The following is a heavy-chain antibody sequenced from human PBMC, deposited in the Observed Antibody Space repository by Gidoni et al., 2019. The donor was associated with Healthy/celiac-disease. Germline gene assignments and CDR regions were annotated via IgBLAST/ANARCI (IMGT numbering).Heavy chain of an antibody. Sequence: QLQLQESGPGLVKPSETLSLTCTVSGGSISSSSYYWGWIRQPPGKGLEWIGSIYYSGSTYYTPSLKSRVTISVDTSKNQFSLKLSSVTAADTAVYYCARQQWPFPYYFDYWGQGTLVTVSS. J-gene: IGHJ4*02. D-gene: IGHD6-19*01. CDR1: GGSISSSSYY. CDR2: IYYSGST. CDR3: ARQQWPFPYYFDY. V-gene: IGHV4-39*01.